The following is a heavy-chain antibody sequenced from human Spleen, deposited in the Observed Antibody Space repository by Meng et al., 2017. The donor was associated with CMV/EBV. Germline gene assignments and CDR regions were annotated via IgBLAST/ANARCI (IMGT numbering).Heavy chain of an antibody. Sequence: GGSLRLSCVASGFIFSDYWMSWVRQAPGKGLEWVANTKQDGSEKDYWDSVKGRFTISRDNSKNSLYLQMSSLTAEDTAVYYCARGENSRAPYWYFDLWGRGTLVTVSS. V-gene: IGHV3-7*01. J-gene: IGHJ2*01. D-gene: IGHD6-13*01. CDR3: ARGENSRAPYWYFDL. CDR1: GFIFSDYW. CDR2: TKQDGSEK.